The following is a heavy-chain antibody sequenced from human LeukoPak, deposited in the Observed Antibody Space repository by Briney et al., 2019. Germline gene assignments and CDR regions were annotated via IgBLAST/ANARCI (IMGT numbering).Heavy chain of an antibody. D-gene: IGHD6-13*01. CDR1: GFTVSSNY. J-gene: IGHJ3*02. V-gene: IGHV3-53*01. CDR3: ARDLGRGAAALDAFDI. Sequence: PGGSLRLSCAASGFTVSSNYMSWVRQAPGKGLEWVSVIYSGGSTYYADSVKGRFTISRDNSKNTLYLQMNSLRAEDTAVYYCARDLGRGAAALDAFDIWGQGTMVTVSS. CDR2: IYSGGST.